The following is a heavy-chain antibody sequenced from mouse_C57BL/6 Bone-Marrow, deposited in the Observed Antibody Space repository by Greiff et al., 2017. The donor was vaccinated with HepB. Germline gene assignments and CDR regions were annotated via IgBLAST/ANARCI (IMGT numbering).Heavy chain of an antibody. J-gene: IGHJ4*01. V-gene: IGHV1-64*01. CDR2: IHPNSGST. CDR1: GYTFTSYW. D-gene: IGHD2-4*01. Sequence: QVQLQQPGAELVKPGASVKLSCKASGYTFTSYWMHWVKQRPGQGLEWIGMIHPNSGSTNYNEKFKSKAALTVDKSSSTAYMQLSSLTSEDSAVYYCARDGGLRRYYAMDYWGQGTSVTVSS. CDR3: ARDGGLRRYYAMDY.